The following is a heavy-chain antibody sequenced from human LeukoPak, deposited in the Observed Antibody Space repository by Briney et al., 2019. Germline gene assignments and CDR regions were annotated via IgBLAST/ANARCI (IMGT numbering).Heavy chain of an antibody. J-gene: IGHJ4*02. V-gene: IGHV1-8*01. D-gene: IGHD3-9*01. CDR2: MNPNSGNT. Sequence: GASVKVSCKASGYTFTSYDINWVRRATGQGLEWMGWMNPNSGNTGYAQKFQGRVTMTRNTSISTAYMELSSLRSEDTAVYYCARRSTYYDILTGYSYGFDYWGQGTLVTVSS. CDR1: GYTFTSYD. CDR3: ARRSTYYDILTGYSYGFDY.